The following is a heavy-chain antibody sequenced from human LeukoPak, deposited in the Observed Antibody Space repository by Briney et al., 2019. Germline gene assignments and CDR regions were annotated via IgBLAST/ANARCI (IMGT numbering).Heavy chain of an antibody. CDR1: GGTFSSYA. V-gene: IGHV1-69*13. CDR2: IIPIFGTA. Sequence: GASVKVSCKASGGTFSSYAISWVRQAPGQGLEWMGGIIPIFGTANYAQKFQGRVMITADESTSTAYMELSSLRSEDTAVYYCTRESDVDTAMFVYYFDYWGQGTLVTVSS. CDR3: TRESDVDTAMFVYYFDY. J-gene: IGHJ4*02. D-gene: IGHD5-18*01.